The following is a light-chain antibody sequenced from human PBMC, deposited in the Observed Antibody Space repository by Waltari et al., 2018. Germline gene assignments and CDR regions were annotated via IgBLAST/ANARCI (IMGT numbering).Light chain of an antibody. CDR3: QTGGHGTWV. V-gene: IGLV4-69*01. Sequence: QQPQKGPRDWMKVYSDGSHSKGDEIPDRFSGSSSGAERYLTISSVQSGDEADYYCQTGGHGTWVFGGGTKLTVL. CDR2: VYSDGSH. J-gene: IGLJ3*02.